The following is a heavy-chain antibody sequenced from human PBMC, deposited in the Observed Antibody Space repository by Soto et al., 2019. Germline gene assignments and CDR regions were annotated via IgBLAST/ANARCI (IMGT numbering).Heavy chain of an antibody. V-gene: IGHV6-1*01. CDR3: ARTRITIFGVVSYFHGMDV. J-gene: IGHJ6*02. Sequence: SQTLSLTCAISGDSVSSSSAAWNWIRQSPSGGLEWLGRTYYRSRWFNDYAVSVQSRIIVHADTSKNQFSLQLKSVTPEDTAVYYCARTRITIFGVVSYFHGMDVWGRGTTVTVSS. CDR1: GDSVSSSSAA. D-gene: IGHD3-3*01. CDR2: TYYRSRWFN.